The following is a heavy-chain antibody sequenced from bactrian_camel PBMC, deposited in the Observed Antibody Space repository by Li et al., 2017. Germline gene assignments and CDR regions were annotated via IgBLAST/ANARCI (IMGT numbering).Heavy chain of an antibody. J-gene: IGHJ4*01. D-gene: IGHD6*01. CDR2: INTGGGST. CDR3: AASRPLLAGSQFECGALPGDYKY. V-gene: IGHV3S40*01. CDR1: GFTFSSYA. Sequence: VQLVESGGGLVQPGGSLRLSCADPGFTFSSYALSWVRQAPGKEREGVASINTGGGSTLYADSVKGRFTISRDNAKNTVYLQMNSLKPEDTATYYCAASRPLLAGSQFECGALPGDYKYWGPGTQVTVS.